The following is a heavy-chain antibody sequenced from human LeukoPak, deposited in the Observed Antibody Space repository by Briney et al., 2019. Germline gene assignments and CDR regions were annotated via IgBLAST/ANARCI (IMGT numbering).Heavy chain of an antibody. CDR1: GFTFSDYY. CDR3: ARQYSYGSRAFDY. Sequence: PGGSLRLSCAGSGFTFSDYYMNWIRQAPGKGLEWVAYISSSGSTIYYADSVKGRFTISRDNAKNSLYLQMNSLRAEDTAVYYCARQYSYGSRAFDYWGQGTLVTVSS. CDR2: ISSSGSTI. V-gene: IGHV3-11*01. J-gene: IGHJ4*02. D-gene: IGHD5-18*01.